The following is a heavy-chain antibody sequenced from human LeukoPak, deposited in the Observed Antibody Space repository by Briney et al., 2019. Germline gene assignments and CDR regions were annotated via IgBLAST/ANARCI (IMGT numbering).Heavy chain of an antibody. CDR3: ARGGAARLHFQN. D-gene: IGHD6-6*01. Sequence: SETLSLTCSVVGGSISTYYWNWFRQPPGKGLEWIGYIYHSGSTNYNPSLQSRVTLSVDTSKNQFSLNLNTVTAADTAVYYCARGGAARLHFQNCGQGTLVTVSS. CDR2: IYHSGST. V-gene: IGHV4-59*01. J-gene: IGHJ1*01. CDR1: GGSISTYY.